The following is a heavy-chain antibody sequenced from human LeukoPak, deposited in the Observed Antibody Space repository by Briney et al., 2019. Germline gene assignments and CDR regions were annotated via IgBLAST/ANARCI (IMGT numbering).Heavy chain of an antibody. V-gene: IGHV5-51*01. CDR2: IYAGDSDT. J-gene: IGHJ4*02. D-gene: IGHD3-22*01. CDR1: GYSFTTYC. CDR3: AIQFRDSSGDYRYYFDY. Sequence: GESLKISCKGSGYSFTTYCSGWVRQMPGRGLEWMGIIYAGDSDTRYSPSFQGQVTISADKSISNAYLQWSSLKASDTAMYCCAIQFRDSSGDYRYYFDYWGQGALVTVSS.